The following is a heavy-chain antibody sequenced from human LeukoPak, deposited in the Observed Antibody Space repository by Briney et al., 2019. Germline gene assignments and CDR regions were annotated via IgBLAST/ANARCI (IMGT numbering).Heavy chain of an antibody. V-gene: IGHV1-2*02. CDR2: INPNSGGT. CDR3: ARDPIAAAGWAPTTPDY. CDR1: EYTFTGYY. Sequence: ASVKVSCKASEYTFTGYYMHWVRQAPGQGLEWMGWINPNSGGTNYAQKFQGRVTMTRDTSISTAYMELSRLRSDDTAVYYCARDPIAAAGWAPTTPDYWGQGTLVTVSS. D-gene: IGHD6-13*01. J-gene: IGHJ4*02.